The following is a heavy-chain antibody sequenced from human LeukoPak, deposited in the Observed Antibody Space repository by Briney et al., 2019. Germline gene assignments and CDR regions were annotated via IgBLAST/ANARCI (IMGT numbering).Heavy chain of an antibody. J-gene: IGHJ6*02. CDR2: ISYDGRNK. CDR1: GFTFSSYA. CDR3: ARTYSSGWSSSYYYGMDV. D-gene: IGHD6-19*01. Sequence: PGGSLRLSCAASGFTFSSYAMHWVREAPGKGLGWVAVISYDGRNKYYADSVKGRFTISRDNSKNTLYLQMNSLRAEDTAVYYCARTYSSGWSSSYYYGMDVWGQGTTVTVSS. V-gene: IGHV3-30*04.